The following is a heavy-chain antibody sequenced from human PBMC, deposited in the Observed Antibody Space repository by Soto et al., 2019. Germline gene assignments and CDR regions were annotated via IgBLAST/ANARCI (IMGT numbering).Heavy chain of an antibody. D-gene: IGHD2-8*01. V-gene: IGHV1-2*04. CDR1: GYSFTDYH. CDR2: INPKSGGT. CDR3: ASGDYTDCSKGVCSFFYNHDLDV. J-gene: IGHJ6*02. Sequence: ASVKVSCKASGYSFTDYHIHWVRQAPGQGLEWLGRINPKSGGTSTAQKFQGWVTMTTDTSISTASMELTRLTSDDTAIYYCASGDYTDCSKGVCSFFYNHDLDVWG.